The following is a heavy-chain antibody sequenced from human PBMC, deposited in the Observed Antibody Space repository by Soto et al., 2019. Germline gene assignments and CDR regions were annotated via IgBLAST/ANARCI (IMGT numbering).Heavy chain of an antibody. CDR2: IYPGDSDT. Sequence: PGESLKISCKGSGYSFTSYWVGWVGQMPGKGLEWMGIIYPGDSDTRYSPSFQGQVTISADKSISTAYLQWSSLKASDTAMYYCARQSDWNYSYYYYGMDVWGQGTTVTVSS. D-gene: IGHD1-7*01. J-gene: IGHJ6*02. CDR1: GYSFTSYW. CDR3: ARQSDWNYSYYYYGMDV. V-gene: IGHV5-51*01.